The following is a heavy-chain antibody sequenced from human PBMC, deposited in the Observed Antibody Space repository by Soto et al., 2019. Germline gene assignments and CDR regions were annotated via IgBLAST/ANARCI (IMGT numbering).Heavy chain of an antibody. D-gene: IGHD3-16*01. V-gene: IGHV3-23*01. Sequence: PGGSLRLSCAASGFTFSNYVMSWVRQAPGKGLEWVSGISGSGRKTYYADSVKGRFTISRDNSKNTFYLQMSSLRAEDTAVYYCAKDRLAGGFDYWGQGTLVTVSS. CDR2: ISGSGRKT. J-gene: IGHJ4*02. CDR3: AKDRLAGGFDY. CDR1: GFTFSNYV.